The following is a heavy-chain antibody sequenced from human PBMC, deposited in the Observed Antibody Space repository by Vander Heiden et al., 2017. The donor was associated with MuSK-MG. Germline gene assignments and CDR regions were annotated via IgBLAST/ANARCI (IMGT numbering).Heavy chain of an antibody. Sequence: EVQLVESGGGLVQPGGSLRLSCAASGFPFSTSWMSWVRQVPGRGLEWVATLQPGGSEKYYVDSVKGRFTISRDNARNSLYLQMNSLRAEDTAVYYCARDPPIIPPDTSGDFWGQGTLVTVSS. J-gene: IGHJ4*01. V-gene: IGHV3-7*01. CDR1: GFPFSTSW. CDR3: ARDPPIIPPDTSGDF. CDR2: LQPGGSEK. D-gene: IGHD2-2*01.